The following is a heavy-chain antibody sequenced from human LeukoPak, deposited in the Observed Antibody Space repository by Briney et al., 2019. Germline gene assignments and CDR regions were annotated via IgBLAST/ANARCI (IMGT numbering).Heavy chain of an antibody. V-gene: IGHV3-21*01. CDR3: ANEATMVRGVIITSYFDY. Sequence: GGSLRLSCAASGFTFSSYSMNWVRQAPGKGLEWVSSISSSSSYIYYADSVKGRFTISRDNSKNTLYLQMNSLRAEDTAVYYCANEATMVRGVIITSYFDYWGQGTLVTVSS. CDR2: ISSSSSYI. CDR1: GFTFSSYS. D-gene: IGHD3-10*01. J-gene: IGHJ4*02.